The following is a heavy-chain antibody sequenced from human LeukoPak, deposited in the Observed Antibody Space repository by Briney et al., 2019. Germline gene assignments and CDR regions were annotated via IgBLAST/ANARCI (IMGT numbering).Heavy chain of an antibody. CDR3: VADLPNYYDRRYFQH. V-gene: IGHV1-58*02. CDR2: IVVANGNT. D-gene: IGHD3-22*01. J-gene: IGHJ1*01. CDR1: GFTFRTSG. Sequence: ASVKVSCKASGFTFRTSGMHWVRQARGQRLEWIGWIVVANGNTDYAQKFQERVTITRDMSTSTAYMELSSLTSEDTAVYYCVADLPNYYDRRYFQHWGQGTLVTVSS.